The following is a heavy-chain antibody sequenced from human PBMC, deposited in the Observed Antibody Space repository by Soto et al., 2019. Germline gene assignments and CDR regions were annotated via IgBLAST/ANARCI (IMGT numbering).Heavy chain of an antibody. V-gene: IGHV1-69*13. D-gene: IGHD1-26*01. CDR2: IIPIFGTA. J-gene: IGHJ6*02. Sequence: SVKVSCKASGGTFSSYAISWVRQAPGQGLEWMGGIIPIFGTANYAQKFQGRVTITADESTSTAYRELSSLRSEDTAVYYCASSMLISGSYPAYYYGMDVWGQGTTVTVSS. CDR3: ASSMLISGSYPAYYYGMDV. CDR1: GGTFSSYA.